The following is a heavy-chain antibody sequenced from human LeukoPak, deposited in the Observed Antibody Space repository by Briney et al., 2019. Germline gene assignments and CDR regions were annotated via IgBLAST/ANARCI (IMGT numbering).Heavy chain of an antibody. V-gene: IGHV4-4*07. D-gene: IGHD4-17*01. CDR1: GGSISNYY. CDR2: VNPSGSA. CDR3: AREIPDYGDPGAFDL. J-gene: IGHJ3*01. Sequence: KPSETLSLTCTVSGGSISNYYWNWIRQPPGKGLEWIGRVNPSGSANYNPSLRSRVTMSMDTSKNQFSLKLSSVTAADTAVYYCAREIPDYGDPGAFDLWGQGTMVTVSS.